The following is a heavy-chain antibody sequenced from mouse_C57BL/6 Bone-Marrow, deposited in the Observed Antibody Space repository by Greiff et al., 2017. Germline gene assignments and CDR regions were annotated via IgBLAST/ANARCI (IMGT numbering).Heavy chain of an antibody. D-gene: IGHD2-3*01. V-gene: IGHV14-2*01. CDR3: AHLSWCAY. Sequence: VQLQQSGAELVKPGASVKLSCTASGFNIKDYYMHWVKQRTQQGLGWIGRIDTEDGETKYAPKFLGKDTITANTSSNTAYLLLSSLTSDDTAVDYCAHLSWCAYWGQGTLVTVSA. J-gene: IGHJ3*01. CDR1: GFNIKDYY. CDR2: IDTEDGET.